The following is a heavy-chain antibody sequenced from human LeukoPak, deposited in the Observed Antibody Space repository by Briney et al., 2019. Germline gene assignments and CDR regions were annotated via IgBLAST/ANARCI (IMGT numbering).Heavy chain of an antibody. CDR2: ISSSGSTI. J-gene: IGHJ5*02. D-gene: IGHD6-13*01. Sequence: GGSLRLSCAASGFTFSSYEMNWVRQAPGKGLEWVSYISSSGSTIYYADSVKGRFTISRDNAKNSLYLQMNSLRAEDTAVYYCARTYSSSSGNWFDPWGQGTLVTVSS. CDR3: ARTYSSSSGNWFDP. V-gene: IGHV3-48*03. CDR1: GFTFSSYE.